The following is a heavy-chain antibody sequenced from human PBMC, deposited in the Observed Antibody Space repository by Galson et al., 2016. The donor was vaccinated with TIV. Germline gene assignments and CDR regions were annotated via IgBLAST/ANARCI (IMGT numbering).Heavy chain of an antibody. J-gene: IGHJ3*02. CDR1: GYTFSIYP. D-gene: IGHD2-8*01. Sequence: SVKVSCKASGYTFSIYPIHWVRQAPGQRLEWMGWVNADNGYTKYSRRFQGRVTITRDTSASTAYMELRGLRSEDTAIYYCIVGTIDMAFDTWGQGTMVTVSS. CDR3: IVGTIDMAFDT. V-gene: IGHV1-3*01. CDR2: VNADNGYT.